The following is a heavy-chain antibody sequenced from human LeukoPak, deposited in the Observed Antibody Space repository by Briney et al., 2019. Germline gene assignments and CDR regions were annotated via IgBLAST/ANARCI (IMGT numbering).Heavy chain of an antibody. CDR2: IYYSGST. Sequence: SETLSLTCTVSGGSISSYYWSWIRQPPGKGLEWIGYIYYSGSTNYNPPLKSRVTISVDTSKNQFSLKLSSVTAADTAVYYCAKSVSPRRDGYKPPNDWGQGTLVTVSS. CDR1: GGSISSYY. J-gene: IGHJ4*02. D-gene: IGHD5-24*01. V-gene: IGHV4-59*01. CDR3: AKSVSPRRDGYKPPND.